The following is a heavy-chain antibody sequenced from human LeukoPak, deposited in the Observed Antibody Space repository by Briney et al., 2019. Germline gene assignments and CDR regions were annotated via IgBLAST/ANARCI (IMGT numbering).Heavy chain of an antibody. CDR1: GFTFTDYW. CDR3: ANPFRGYCSGGSCYSLHY. Sequence: GGSLRLSCAVSGFTFTDYWMNWVRQAPGKGLEWVASIRQDGGEKSYVDSVKGRFTISRDNSKNTLYLQMNSLRAEDTAVYYCANPFRGYCSGGSCYSLHYWGQGTLVTVSS. D-gene: IGHD2-15*01. J-gene: IGHJ4*02. V-gene: IGHV3-7*03. CDR2: IRQDGGEK.